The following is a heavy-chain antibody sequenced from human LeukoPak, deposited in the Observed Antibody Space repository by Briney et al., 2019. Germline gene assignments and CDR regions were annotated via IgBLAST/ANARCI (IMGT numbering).Heavy chain of an antibody. D-gene: IGHD2-21*01. CDR1: GFTSSSYA. CDR2: IKPKTDGETT. V-gene: IGHV3-15*07. J-gene: IGHJ4*02. Sequence: GGSLRLSCAASGFTSSSYALNWVRQAPGKGPEWVGRIKPKTDGETTEYAAPVKDRFSISRDDSKSMMYLQMNSLKTEDTAVYYCITPLPYSAQGGQGTLVTVSS. CDR3: ITPLPYSAQ.